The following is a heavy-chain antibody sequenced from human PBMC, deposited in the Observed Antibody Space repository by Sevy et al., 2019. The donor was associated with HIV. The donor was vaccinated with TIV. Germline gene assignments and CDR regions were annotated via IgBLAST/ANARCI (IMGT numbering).Heavy chain of an antibody. V-gene: IGHV3-21*01. CDR1: GFTFRTYS. J-gene: IGHJ4*02. D-gene: IGHD3-3*01. Sequence: GGSLRLSCAASGFTFRTYSMNWVRQAPGKGLEWLSSISDDSRYIYYSDSVKGRFTISRANAKNLLYLQMNNLRAEDTDVYYCAKDFDFWSLFDYWGQGTLVTVSS. CDR2: ISDDSRYI. CDR3: AKDFDFWSLFDY.